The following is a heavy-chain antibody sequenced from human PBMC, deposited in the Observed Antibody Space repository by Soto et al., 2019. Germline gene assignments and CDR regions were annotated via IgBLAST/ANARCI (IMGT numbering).Heavy chain of an antibody. J-gene: IGHJ5*02. CDR3: ARQYYGSESYYSFAWLDP. Sequence: SETLSLTCTVSGGSISSYYWSWIRQPPGKGLEWVGYIYYSGSTTYNPSLKSRVTMSVDTSKNQFSLMLSSVTAADTAVYYCARQYYGSESYYSFAWLDPWGQRPLVTVSS. CDR2: IYYSGST. D-gene: IGHD3-10*01. CDR1: GGSISSYY. V-gene: IGHV4-59*08.